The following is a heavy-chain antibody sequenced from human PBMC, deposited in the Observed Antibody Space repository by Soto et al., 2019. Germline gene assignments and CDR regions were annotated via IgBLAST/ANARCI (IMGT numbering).Heavy chain of an antibody. D-gene: IGHD2-15*01. V-gene: IGHV4-59*01. CDR1: VESISIYY. J-gene: IGHJ4*02. Sequence: SETLSLTCTVSVESISIYYWSWIRQPPGKGLEWIGYMYYSGSTDYNPSLKSRVTISVDTSKNQFSLKLSSVTAADTAVYYCARDAGGPADYWGQGTLVTVSS. CDR2: MYYSGST. CDR3: ARDAGGPADY.